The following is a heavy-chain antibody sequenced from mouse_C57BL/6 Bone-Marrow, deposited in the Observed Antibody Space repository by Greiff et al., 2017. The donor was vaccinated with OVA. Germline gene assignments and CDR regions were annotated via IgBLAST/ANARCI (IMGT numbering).Heavy chain of an antibody. CDR1: GFTFSNYW. CDR2: IRLKSDNYAT. CDR3: TLDSSGYRDYAMDY. J-gene: IGHJ4*01. D-gene: IGHD3-2*02. V-gene: IGHV6-3*01. Sequence: EVMLVESGGGLVQPGGSMKLSCVASGFTFSNYWMNWVRQSPEKGLEWVAQIRLKSDNYATHYAESLKGRFTISRDDSKSSVYLQMNNLRAEDTGIYYCTLDSSGYRDYAMDYWGQGTSVTVSS.